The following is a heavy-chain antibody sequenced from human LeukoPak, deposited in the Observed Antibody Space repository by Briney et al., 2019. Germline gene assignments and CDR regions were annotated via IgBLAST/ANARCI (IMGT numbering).Heavy chain of an antibody. D-gene: IGHD3-9*01. Sequence: SETLSLTCTVSGGSISSYYWSWIRQPPGKGLEWIGYIYYSGSTNYNPSLKSRVTISVDTSKNQFSLKLSSVTAADTAVYYCARGYYDILTVGYYYGMDVWGQGTTVTVSS. V-gene: IGHV4-59*01. CDR3: ARGYYDILTVGYYYGMDV. CDR1: GGSISSYY. CDR2: IYYSGST. J-gene: IGHJ6*02.